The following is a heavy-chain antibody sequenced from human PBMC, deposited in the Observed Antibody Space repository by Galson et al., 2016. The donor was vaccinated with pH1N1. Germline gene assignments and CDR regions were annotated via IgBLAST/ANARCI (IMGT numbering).Heavy chain of an antibody. CDR3: AREDYYDTDLSDWYFDL. D-gene: IGHD3-22*01. CDR2: IIPIFNTA. J-gene: IGHJ2*01. Sequence: CKASGGTFGSYGINWVRLAPGQGLEWMGGIIPIFNTAKYAQNFQGRVTITADESTTTAYMELSSLRSEDTAVYYCAREDYYDTDLSDWYFDLWGRGTLLTVSS. CDR1: GGTFGSYG. V-gene: IGHV1-69*01.